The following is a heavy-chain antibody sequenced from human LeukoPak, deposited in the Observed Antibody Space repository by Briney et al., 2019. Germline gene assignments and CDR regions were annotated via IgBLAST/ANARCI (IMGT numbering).Heavy chain of an antibody. CDR3: ARGRWLQPLFDY. J-gene: IGHJ4*02. V-gene: IGHV1-69*13. CDR2: IIPIFGTA. Sequence: SVKVSCKASGYTFSSYAISWVRQAPGQGLEWMGGIIPIFGTANYAQKFQGRVTITADESTSTAYMELSSLRSEDTAVYYCARGRWLQPLFDYWGQGTLVTVSS. D-gene: IGHD5-24*01. CDR1: GYTFSSYA.